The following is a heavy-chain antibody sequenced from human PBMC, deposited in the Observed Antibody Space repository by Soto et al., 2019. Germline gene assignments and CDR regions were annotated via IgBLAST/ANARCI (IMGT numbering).Heavy chain of an antibody. CDR2: ISGSGGST. CDR3: AKRGVLEQLILLGYYYMDV. CDR1: GFTFSSYA. D-gene: IGHD6-13*01. J-gene: IGHJ6*03. V-gene: IGHV3-23*01. Sequence: GGSLRLSCAASGFTFSSYAMSWVRQAPGKGLEWVSAISGSGGSTYYADSVKGRFTISRDNSKNTLYLQMNSLRAEDTAVYYCAKRGVLEQLILLGYYYMDVWGQGTTVTVSS.